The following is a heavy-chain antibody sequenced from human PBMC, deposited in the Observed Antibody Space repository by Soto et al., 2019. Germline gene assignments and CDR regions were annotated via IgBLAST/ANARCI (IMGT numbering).Heavy chain of an antibody. Sequence: KLSETLSLTCTVPGGSISSYYWSWIRQPAGKGLEWIGRIYTSGSTNYNPSLKSRVTMSVDTSKNQFSLKLSSVTAADTAVYYCARDKALGYSSSWYLDYYCYYGMDVWGQGTTVTVSS. J-gene: IGHJ6*02. CDR2: IYTSGST. CDR1: GGSISSYY. V-gene: IGHV4-4*07. CDR3: ARDKALGYSSSWYLDYYCYYGMDV. D-gene: IGHD6-13*01.